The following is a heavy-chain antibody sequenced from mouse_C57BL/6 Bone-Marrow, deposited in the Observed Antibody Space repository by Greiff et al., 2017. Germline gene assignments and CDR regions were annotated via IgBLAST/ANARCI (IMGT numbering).Heavy chain of an antibody. Sequence: VQLQQSGPGLVKPSQSLFLTCSITGFPITSGYYWIWIRQSPGKPLEWMGYITHSGETFYNPSLQSPISITRETSKNQFFLQLNSVTTEDTAMYYCAGGSNYDYAMDYWGQGTSVTVSS. J-gene: IGHJ4*01. CDR2: ITHSGET. V-gene: IGHV12-3*01. CDR1: GFPITSGYY. CDR3: AGGSNYDYAMDY. D-gene: IGHD2-1*01.